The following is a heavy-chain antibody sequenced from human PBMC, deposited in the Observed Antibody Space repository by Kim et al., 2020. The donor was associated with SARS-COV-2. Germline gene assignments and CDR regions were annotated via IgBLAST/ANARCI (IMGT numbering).Heavy chain of an antibody. V-gene: IGHV4-61*01. Sequence: SETLSLTCSVSGASVNSRNSYWNWIRQPPGKGLEWIGYIFYSGSTKYNPSLKSGVTMSLDASNNQFSLDLSSVTAADTAVYYCARSLPANFYYNTMDVWGLGTTVTVSS. J-gene: IGHJ6*02. CDR3: ARSLPANFYYNTMDV. CDR2: IFYSGST. CDR1: GASVNSRNSY. D-gene: IGHD1-1*01.